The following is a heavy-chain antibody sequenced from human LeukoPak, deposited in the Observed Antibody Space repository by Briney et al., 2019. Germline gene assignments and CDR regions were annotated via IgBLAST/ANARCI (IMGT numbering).Heavy chain of an antibody. CDR3: ARHAPDWGSIDY. CDR2: IYPGDSDT. Sequence: GASLQISCQGSGYSFTSYWIGWVRPMPGKGLEWMGIIYPGDSDTRYSPSFQGQVTISADKSISTAYLQWSSLKASDTAMYYCARHAPDWGSIDYWGQGTLVTVSS. D-gene: IGHD7-27*01. CDR1: GYSFTSYW. V-gene: IGHV5-51*01. J-gene: IGHJ4*02.